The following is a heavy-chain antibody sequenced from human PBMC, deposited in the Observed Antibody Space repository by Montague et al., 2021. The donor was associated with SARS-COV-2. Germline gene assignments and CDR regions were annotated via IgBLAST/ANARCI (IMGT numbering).Heavy chain of an antibody. J-gene: IGHJ4*02. CDR3: ARYTSRKYGSFDY. Sequence: PALVKPTQTLTLTCTFSGFSLSTSGVGVGWIRQPPGKALGWLALIYWDDDKRYSPSLKTRLTITKDTSRNQVVLTMTNVDPGDTGTYFCARYTSRKYGSFDYWGQGALVSVSS. D-gene: IGHD3-16*02. CDR2: IYWDDDK. CDR1: GFSLSTSGVG. V-gene: IGHV2-5*02.